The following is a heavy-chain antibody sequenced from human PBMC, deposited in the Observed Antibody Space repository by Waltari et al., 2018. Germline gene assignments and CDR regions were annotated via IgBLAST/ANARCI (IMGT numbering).Heavy chain of an antibody. V-gene: IGHV4-34*01. CDR1: GGSFSGYY. D-gene: IGHD6-6*01. CDR2: INHSXSX. J-gene: IGHJ6*03. Sequence: QVQLQQXGAGLLKPSETLSLTCAVYGGSFSGYYWRWIRQPPGKGLEWIGEINHSXSXXYNPSLXXRXTISVXTXXXQFSLKLXSVTAADTAVYYCARGRRTKYSSSSGGXYYYYXMDVWGKGTXVXXXS. CDR3: ARGRRTKYSSSSGGXYYYYXMDV.